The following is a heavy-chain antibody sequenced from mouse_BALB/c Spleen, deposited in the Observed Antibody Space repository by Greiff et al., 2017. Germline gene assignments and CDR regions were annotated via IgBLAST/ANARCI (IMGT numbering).Heavy chain of an antibody. CDR1: GFSLTSYG. D-gene: IGHD1-1*01. V-gene: IGHV2-4-1*01. J-gene: IGHJ3*01. CDR3: ASNYYGSPWFAY. CDR2: IWSGGST. Sequence: QVQLKESGPGLVQPSQSLSITCTVSGFSLTSYGVHWVRQSPGKGLEWLGVIWSGGSTGYNAAFISRLSISKDNSKSQVFFKMNSLQADDTAIYYCASNYYGSPWFAYWGQGTLVTVSA.